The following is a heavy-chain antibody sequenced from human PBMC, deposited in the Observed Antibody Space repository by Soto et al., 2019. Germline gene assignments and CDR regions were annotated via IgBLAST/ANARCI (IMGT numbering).Heavy chain of an antibody. CDR2: ISAYNGNT. CDR1: GYTFTSYG. Sequence: GASVKVSCKASGYTFTSYGISWVRQAPGQGLEWMGWISAYNGNTNYAQKLQGRVTMTTDTSTSTAYMELRSLRSDDTAVYYCARTVTTFRSYYLAVWGKGTTVTVSS. V-gene: IGHV1-18*01. D-gene: IGHD4-17*01. CDR3: ARTVTTFRSYYLAV. J-gene: IGHJ6*03.